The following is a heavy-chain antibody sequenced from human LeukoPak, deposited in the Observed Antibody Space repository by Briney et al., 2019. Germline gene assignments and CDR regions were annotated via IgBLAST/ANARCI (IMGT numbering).Heavy chain of an antibody. J-gene: IGHJ6*03. D-gene: IGHD2-15*01. CDR1: GFTFRNHG. CDR2: ISGSGGST. CDR3: AKRSGAGYMDV. V-gene: IGHV3-23*01. Sequence: GGSLRLSCLMSGFTFRNHGLHWVRQAPGKGLEWVSLISGSGGSTYYADSVKGRFTISRDNSKNTLYLQMNSLRAEDTAVYYCAKRSGAGYMDVWGKGTTVTVSS.